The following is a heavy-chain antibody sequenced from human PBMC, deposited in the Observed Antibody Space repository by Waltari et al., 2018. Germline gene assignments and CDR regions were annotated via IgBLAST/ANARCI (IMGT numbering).Heavy chain of an antibody. CDR3: ARHYPPYSSSWYHLFDY. D-gene: IGHD6-13*01. V-gene: IGHV5-51*01. CDR1: GYSFTSYW. Sequence: EVQLVQSGAEVKKPGESLKISCKGSGYSFTSYWIGWVRQMPGKGLEWMGIIYPGDSDTRYSPSVQGQGTMSANKAISTAYRQWSSLKASDTTMYYGARHYPPYSSSWYHLFDYWGQGTLVTVSS. J-gene: IGHJ4*02. CDR2: IYPGDSDT.